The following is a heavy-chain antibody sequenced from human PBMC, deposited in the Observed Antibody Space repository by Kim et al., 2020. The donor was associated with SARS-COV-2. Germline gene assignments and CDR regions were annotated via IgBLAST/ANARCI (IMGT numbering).Heavy chain of an antibody. J-gene: IGHJ5*02. CDR3: ARVLLWFGELLIWFDP. V-gene: IGHV1-18*01. D-gene: IGHD3-10*01. Sequence: KLQGRVTMTTDTSTSTAYMELRSLRSDDTAVYYCARVLLWFGELLIWFDPWGQGTLVTVSS.